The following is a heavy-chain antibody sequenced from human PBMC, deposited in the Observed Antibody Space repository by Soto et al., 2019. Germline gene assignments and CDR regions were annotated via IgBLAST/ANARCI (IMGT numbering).Heavy chain of an antibody. CDR1: GGTFSSYA. D-gene: IGHD6-6*01. CDR2: IIPIFGTA. V-gene: IGHV1-69*13. Sequence: ASVKVSCKASGGTFSSYAISWVRQAPGQGLEWMGGIIPIFGTANYAQKFQGRVTITADESTSTAYMELSSLRSEDTAAYYCARGIRIGQLVFESYYYYGMDVWGQGTKVTVSS. J-gene: IGHJ6*02. CDR3: ARGIRIGQLVFESYYYYGMDV.